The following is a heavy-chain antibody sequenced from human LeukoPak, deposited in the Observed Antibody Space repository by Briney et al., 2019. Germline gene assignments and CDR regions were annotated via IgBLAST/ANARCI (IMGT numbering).Heavy chain of an antibody. CDR1: GYTFTGYY. D-gene: IGHD3-10*01. Sequence: ASVKVSCKASGYTFTGYYMHWVRQAPGQGLEWMGRINPNSGGTNYAQKFQGRVTMTRDTSISTAYMELSRLRSDDTAVYYCARGWLGVRGVILGVLNYWGQGTLVTVSS. V-gene: IGHV1-2*06. CDR3: ARGWLGVRGVILGVLNY. CDR2: INPNSGGT. J-gene: IGHJ4*02.